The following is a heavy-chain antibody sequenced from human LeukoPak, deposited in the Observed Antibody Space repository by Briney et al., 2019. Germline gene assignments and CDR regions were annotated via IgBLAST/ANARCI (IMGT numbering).Heavy chain of an antibody. CDR3: ARLQSYYYYYGMDV. CDR2: INPNSGGT. V-gene: IGHV1-2*02. CDR1: GYTFTGYY. J-gene: IGHJ6*02. D-gene: IGHD6-19*01. Sequence: ASVKVSCKASGYTFTGYYMHWVRQAPGQGLEWMGWINPNSGGTNYAQKFQGRVTMTRDTSISTAYMELSRLRSEDTAVYYCARLQSYYYYYGMDVWGQGTTVTVSS.